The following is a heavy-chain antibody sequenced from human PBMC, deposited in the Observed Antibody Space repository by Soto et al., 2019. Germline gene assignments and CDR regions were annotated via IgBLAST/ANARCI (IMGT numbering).Heavy chain of an antibody. CDR3: AKDRDPDGIWTFDS. V-gene: IGHV3-23*01. D-gene: IGHD3-9*01. CDR2: IIGGDGDK. J-gene: IGHJ5*01. CDR1: GFTFRTFT. Sequence: EVQLLEHGGQLVQPGESLRLSCAASGFTFRTFTMNWVRQAPGKGLEWVSGIIGGDGDKFYSDSVKGRFTISRDNSKDMLFLQMSSLRVDDTAVYYCAKDRDPDGIWTFDSWGQGTLVTVCS.